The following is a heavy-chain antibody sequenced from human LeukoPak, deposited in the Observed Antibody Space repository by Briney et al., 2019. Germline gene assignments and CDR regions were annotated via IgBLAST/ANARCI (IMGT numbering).Heavy chain of an antibody. CDR3: ARTSTGSYHPLYYFDY. CDR1: GFTFSNYA. V-gene: IGHV3-30*04. D-gene: IGHD3-10*01. Sequence: GGSLRPSCAASGFTFSNYAMHWVRQAPGKGLEWVAVISYDGSNKYYADSVKGRFTISRDNSKNTLYLQMNSLRAEDTAVYYCARTSTGSYHPLYYFDYWGQGTLVTVSS. CDR2: ISYDGSNK. J-gene: IGHJ4*02.